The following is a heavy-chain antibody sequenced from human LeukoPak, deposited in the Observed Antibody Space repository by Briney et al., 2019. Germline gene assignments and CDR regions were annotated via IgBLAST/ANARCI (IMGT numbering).Heavy chain of an antibody. J-gene: IGHJ4*02. CDR2: ISSSSSYI. CDR3: ARGGIAARRGLGY. D-gene: IGHD6-6*01. V-gene: IGHV3-21*01. CDR1: GFTFSSYS. Sequence: GGSLRLSCAASGFTFSSYSMNWVRQAPGKGLEWVSSISSSSSYIYYADSVKGRFTISRDNAKNSLYLQMNSLRAEDTAVYYCARGGIAARRGLGYWGQGTLVTVSS.